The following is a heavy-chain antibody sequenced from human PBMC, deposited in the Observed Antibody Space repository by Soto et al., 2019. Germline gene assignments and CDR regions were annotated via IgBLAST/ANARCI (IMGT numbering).Heavy chain of an antibody. D-gene: IGHD2-2*02. CDR3: ARVRFQVLYGKPYFDS. J-gene: IGHJ4*02. Sequence: SETLSLTCTVSGGSITTGGSYWSWIRQHPGKGLEWIGNIYHSGNTYYNPSLKSRLTISVDTSKNHFSLMVDSVTAADTAVYYCARVRFQVLYGKPYFDSWGQGTLVTVSS. CDR1: GGSITTGGSY. CDR2: IYHSGNT. V-gene: IGHV4-31*03.